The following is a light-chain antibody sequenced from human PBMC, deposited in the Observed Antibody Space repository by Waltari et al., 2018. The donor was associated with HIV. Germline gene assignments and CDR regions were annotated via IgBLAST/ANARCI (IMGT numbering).Light chain of an antibody. CDR3: HQYNTYFPT. CDR1: ESVSGW. V-gene: IGKV1-5*03. J-gene: IGKJ1*01. CDR2: EGS. Sequence: DIQMTQSPSTLSASIGDRVIITCRASESVSGWLAWYQHKPGKALKLLIYEGSTLESWVPSRFSGRGSGTEFTLTISSLQPDDFATYYCHQYNTYFPTFVQGTKVDIK.